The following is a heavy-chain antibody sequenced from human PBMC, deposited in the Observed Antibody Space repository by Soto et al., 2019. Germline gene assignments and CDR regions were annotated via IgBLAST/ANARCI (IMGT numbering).Heavy chain of an antibody. V-gene: IGHV3-66*01. CDR1: GFTVSSNY. CDR2: IYSGGST. Sequence: GGSLRLSCAASGFTVSSNYMSWVRQAPGKGQEWVSVIYSGGSTYYADSVKGRFTISRDNSKNTLYLQMTSLRAEDTAVYYCATYLREYSGYDYDAFDIWGQGTMVTVSS. J-gene: IGHJ3*02. D-gene: IGHD5-12*01. CDR3: ATYLREYSGYDYDAFDI.